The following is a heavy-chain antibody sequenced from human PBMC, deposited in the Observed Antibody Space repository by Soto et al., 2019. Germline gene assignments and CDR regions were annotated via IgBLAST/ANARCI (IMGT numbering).Heavy chain of an antibody. CDR3: ARDQGITTFGVYSMYYYGMDV. CDR2: ISTDNGNT. J-gene: IGHJ6*02. D-gene: IGHD3-3*01. CDR1: GYSFPNHE. Sequence: RASVKVSCKASGYSFPNHEINWVRQAPGRGLEWMGWISTDNGNTGYAQHFQGRVSMTRDISMRTAYMELRSLRSDDTAVYYCARDQGITTFGVYSMYYYGMDVWGQGTTVTVSS. V-gene: IGHV1-18*01.